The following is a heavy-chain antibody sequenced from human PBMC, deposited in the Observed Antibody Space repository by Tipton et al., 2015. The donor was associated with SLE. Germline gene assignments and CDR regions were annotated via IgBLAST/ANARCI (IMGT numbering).Heavy chain of an antibody. Sequence: SLRLSCAASGLSSYGIHWVRQASGKGLEWVSYIPSDGSNTYYTDLVKGRFTISRANSKNTVYLQLNSLRTEDTAIYYCAKDWAATLLAQGGVSWGQGTLVTVSS. D-gene: IGHD2-8*02. CDR2: IPSDGSNT. CDR3: AKDWAATLLAQGGVS. CDR1: GLSSYG. J-gene: IGHJ1*01. V-gene: IGHV3-30*02.